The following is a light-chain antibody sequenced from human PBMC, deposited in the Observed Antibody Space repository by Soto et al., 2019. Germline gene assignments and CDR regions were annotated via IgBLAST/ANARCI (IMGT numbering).Light chain of an antibody. CDR2: GAS. V-gene: IGKV3-20*01. Sequence: IVVTQSPGTLSFSPGERATLSCQASQSVKSKHLTWYQQKPCQAPRLLIYGASNRATGIPDRFSGSGSGTDFTLTISRLEPEDFAVYYCQQYGTSPRSTFGQGTRLEAK. J-gene: IGKJ5*01. CDR1: QSVKSKH. CDR3: QQYGTSPRST.